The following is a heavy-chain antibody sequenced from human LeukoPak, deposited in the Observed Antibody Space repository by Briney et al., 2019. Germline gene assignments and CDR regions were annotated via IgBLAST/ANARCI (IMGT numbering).Heavy chain of an antibody. Sequence: ASVKVSCKASGYTFIGYYMHWVRQAPGQGLEWMGWINPNSGGTNYAQKLQGRVTMTTDTSTSTAYMELSSLRSEDTAVYYCARRTLGYCSSTSCYDYYMDVWGKGTTVTVSS. CDR2: INPNSGGT. CDR1: GYTFIGYY. D-gene: IGHD2-2*01. CDR3: ARRTLGYCSSTSCYDYYMDV. J-gene: IGHJ6*03. V-gene: IGHV1-2*02.